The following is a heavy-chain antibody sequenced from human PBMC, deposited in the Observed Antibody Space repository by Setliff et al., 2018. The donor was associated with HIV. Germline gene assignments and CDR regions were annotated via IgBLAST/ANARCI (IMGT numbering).Heavy chain of an antibody. V-gene: IGHV4-38-2*01. D-gene: IGHD1-26*01. J-gene: IGHJ4*02. CDR1: GYSISSGYF. Sequence: SETLSLTCAVSGYSISSGYFWGWIRQSPGQGPEWIGSVDYSGRASSYRSFLNDRASISVDTSENQFSLEVRSVTASDTAVYYCARESAVGATTGDRGSTIDDWGQGILVTVSS. CDR2: VDYSGRAS. CDR3: ARESAVGATTGDRGSTIDD.